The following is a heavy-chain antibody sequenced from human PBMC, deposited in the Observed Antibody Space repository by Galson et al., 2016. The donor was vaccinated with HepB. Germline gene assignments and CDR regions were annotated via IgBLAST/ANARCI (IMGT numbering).Heavy chain of an antibody. J-gene: IGHJ6*02. D-gene: IGHD2-2*01. CDR2: IYYSGSA. CDR1: GGSIFSYY. CDR3: ARCAASWPASNYKALDV. Sequence: SETLSLTCSVSGGSIFSYYWSWIRQPPGKGLERIGYIYYSGSATYNPSLKSRVTISVDTSKNTLSMKMTSVTAADTAIYYCARCAASWPASNYKALDVWGQGTTVTVSS. V-gene: IGHV4-59*01.